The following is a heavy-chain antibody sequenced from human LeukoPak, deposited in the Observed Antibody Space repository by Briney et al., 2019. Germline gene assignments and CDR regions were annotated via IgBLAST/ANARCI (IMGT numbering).Heavy chain of an antibody. V-gene: IGHV4-59*01. CDR2: IYYSGST. D-gene: IGHD7-27*01. CDR3: ARGVFWGSRWYFDL. Sequence: SETLSLTCTVSGGSISSYYWSWIRQPPGKGLEWIGCIYYSGSTNYNPSLKSRVTISVDTSKNQFSLKLSSVTAADTAVYYCARGVFWGSRWYFDLWGRGTLVTVSS. CDR1: GGSISSYY. J-gene: IGHJ2*01.